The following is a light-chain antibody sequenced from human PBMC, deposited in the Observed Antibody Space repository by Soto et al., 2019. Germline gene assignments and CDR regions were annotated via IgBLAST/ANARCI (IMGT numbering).Light chain of an antibody. J-gene: IGKJ2*01. CDR3: QQYDNWPYT. CDR2: GIS. Sequence: EIVLTQSTGTLSLSPGERATLSCRASHPISHSYLAWYQQKPGQAPRLLMYGISRRATGIPDRLSGSWSGTDFTLTISSLQAEEFAVYYCQQYDNWPYTFGQGTKVDLK. CDR1: HPISHSY. V-gene: IGKV3-20*01.